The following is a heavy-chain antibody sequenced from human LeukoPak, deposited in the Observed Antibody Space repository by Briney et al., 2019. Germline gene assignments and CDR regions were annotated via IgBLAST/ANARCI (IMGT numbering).Heavy chain of an antibody. CDR2: FDPADGET. V-gene: IGHV1-24*01. D-gene: IGHD5-12*01. J-gene: IGHJ3*02. CDR3: ATYVDIVATTNTRSFDI. CDR1: GYTLTELS. Sequence: ASVTVSCKVSGYTLTELSMHWVRQAPGKGLEWMGGFDPADGETIYAQKFQGRVTMTEDTSTDPAYMELSSLRSEDTAVYYCATYVDIVATTNTRSFDIWGQGTMVTVSS.